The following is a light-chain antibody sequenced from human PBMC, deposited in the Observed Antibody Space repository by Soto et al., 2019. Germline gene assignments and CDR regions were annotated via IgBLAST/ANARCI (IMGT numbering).Light chain of an antibody. J-gene: IGKJ5*01. V-gene: IGKV3-15*01. CDR1: QPLNNN. Sequence: EIVMTQSPATLSVSPGDRATLSCRAGQPLNNNVAWYQHKPGQAPRLLIYGASTRATGISARFSGSGSGTDFTLTISSLEPEDSAVYYCQQRNVWPPVTFGQGTRLEIK. CDR3: QQRNVWPPVT. CDR2: GAS.